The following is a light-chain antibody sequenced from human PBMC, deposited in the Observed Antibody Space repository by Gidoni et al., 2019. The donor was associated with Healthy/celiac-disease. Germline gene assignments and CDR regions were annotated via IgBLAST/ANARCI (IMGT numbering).Light chain of an antibody. Sequence: QSALTHPPSASGSPGQSVTISCTGTSSDVGGYNYVSWYQQHPGKAPKLMIYEVSKRPSGVPDRCSGSKSGNTASLTVSGLQAEDEADYYCSSYAGSNKVVFGGGTKLTVL. V-gene: IGLV2-8*01. J-gene: IGLJ2*01. CDR2: EVS. CDR1: SSDVGGYNY. CDR3: SSYAGSNKVV.